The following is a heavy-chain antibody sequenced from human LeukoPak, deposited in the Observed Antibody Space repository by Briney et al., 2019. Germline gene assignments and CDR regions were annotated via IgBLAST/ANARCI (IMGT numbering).Heavy chain of an antibody. D-gene: IGHD3-3*01. CDR3: ARAPQDYVFWRGYLDY. V-gene: IGHV1-18*01. J-gene: IGHJ4*02. CDR2: ISAYNGNT. Sequence: GASVKVSCKASGYTFTSYGISWVRQAPGQGLEWMGWISAYNGNTNYAQKLQGSVTMTTDTSTSTAYMELRSLRSDDTAVYYCARAPQDYVFWRGYLDYGGQEPLVTVSS. CDR1: GYTFTSYG.